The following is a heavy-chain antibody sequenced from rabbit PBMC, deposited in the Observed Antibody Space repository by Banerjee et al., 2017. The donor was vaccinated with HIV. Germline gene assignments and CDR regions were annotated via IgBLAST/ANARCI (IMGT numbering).Heavy chain of an antibody. CDR1: GFSFSNKYV. J-gene: IGHJ4*01. CDR3: ARDTGSWYYYFDL. D-gene: IGHD8-1*01. V-gene: IGHV1S45*01. CDR2: IDAGASGST. Sequence: QEQLEESGGGLVQPEGSLTLTCTASGFSFSNKYVMCWVRQAPGKGLEWIACIDAGASGSTHYASWAKGRFTIFKTSSTTVTLQMTSLTAADTATYFCARDTGSWYYYFDLWGPGTLVTVS.